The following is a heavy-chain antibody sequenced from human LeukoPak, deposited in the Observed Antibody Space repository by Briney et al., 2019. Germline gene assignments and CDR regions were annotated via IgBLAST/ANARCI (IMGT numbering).Heavy chain of an antibody. CDR1: AYSFTGYY. CDR3: AGDPSGGDRYYGSFQLR. D-gene: IGHD1-26*01. CDR2: IDPHSGGT. J-gene: IGHJ4*02. Sequence: GASVTLTCQASAYSFTGYYMHWVRQAPAQGLQWMGWIDPHSGGTKFAQKCQGRVALTRDTFIDTAYMELNRMSSDDTAIYYCAGDPSGGDRYYGSFQLRWDQGTLVTVS. V-gene: IGHV1-2*02.